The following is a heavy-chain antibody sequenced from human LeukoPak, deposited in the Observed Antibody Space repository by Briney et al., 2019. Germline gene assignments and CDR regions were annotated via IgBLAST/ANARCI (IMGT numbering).Heavy chain of an antibody. CDR2: IIPILGVA. V-gene: IGHV1-69*04. CDR1: GGTFSSYA. Sequence: SVKVSCKASGGTFSSYAISWVRQAPGQGLEWMGRIIPILGVANYAQKFQGRVTITADKSTSTAYMELSSLRSEDTAVYYCARDPRNYDSSGPGVDIWGQGTMVTASS. D-gene: IGHD3-22*01. CDR3: ARDPRNYDSSGPGVDI. J-gene: IGHJ3*02.